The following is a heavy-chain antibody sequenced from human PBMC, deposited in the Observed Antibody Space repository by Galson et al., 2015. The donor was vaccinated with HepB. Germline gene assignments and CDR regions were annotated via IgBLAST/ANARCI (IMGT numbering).Heavy chain of an antibody. D-gene: IGHD3-3*01. CDR2: IIPIFGIA. V-gene: IGHV1-69*10. Sequence: SVKVSCKASGGTFSSYAISWVRQAPGQGLEWMGGIIPIFGIANYAQKFQGRVTITADKSTSTAYMELSSLRPEDTAVYYCAREGGITIFGVVTNYFDYWGQGTLVTVSS. CDR1: GGTFSSYA. CDR3: AREGGITIFGVVTNYFDY. J-gene: IGHJ4*02.